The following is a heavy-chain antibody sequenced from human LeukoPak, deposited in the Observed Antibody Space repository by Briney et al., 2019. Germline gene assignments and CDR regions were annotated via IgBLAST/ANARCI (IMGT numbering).Heavy chain of an antibody. CDR2: ISGAGETT. Sequence: PGGSLRLSCAASGFTFRSYATIWVRQAPGKGLEWVSTISGAGETTYYADSVKGRFIISRDNSKNTLYLQMNSLGAEDTALYYCAKDKVSGWRAFDYWGQGTLVTVSS. CDR1: GFTFRSYA. J-gene: IGHJ4*02. D-gene: IGHD6-25*01. V-gene: IGHV3-23*01. CDR3: AKDKVSGWRAFDY.